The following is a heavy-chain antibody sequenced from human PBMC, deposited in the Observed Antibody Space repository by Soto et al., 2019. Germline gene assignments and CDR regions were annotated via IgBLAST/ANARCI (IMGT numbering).Heavy chain of an antibody. CDR1: GFTFSPFW. D-gene: IGHD4-4*01. J-gene: IGHJ4*02. V-gene: IGHV3-74*01. CDR2: INSDGNST. Sequence: GGSLRLSCAASGFTFSPFWMHWVRQVPGKGPVWVSRINSDGNSTSYADSVKGRFTISRDNAKNTLYLQMNSLRAEDTAVYYCARGSNHLDYWGQGTLVTVSS. CDR3: ARGSNHLDY.